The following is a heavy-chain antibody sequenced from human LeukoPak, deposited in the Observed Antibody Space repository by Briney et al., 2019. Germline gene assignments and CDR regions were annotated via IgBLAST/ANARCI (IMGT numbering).Heavy chain of an antibody. V-gene: IGHV3-23*01. CDR2: ISGSGSST. Sequence: PGRSLRLSCAASGFTFDNYSTSWVRQAPGKGLEWVSGISGSGSSTYYADSVKGRFTISRDNSKNTLSLQMNSLRAEDTAVYHCAKIWFGTYPYYGMDVWGQGTTVAVS. D-gene: IGHD3-10*01. J-gene: IGHJ6*02. CDR1: GFTFDNYS. CDR3: AKIWFGTYPYYGMDV.